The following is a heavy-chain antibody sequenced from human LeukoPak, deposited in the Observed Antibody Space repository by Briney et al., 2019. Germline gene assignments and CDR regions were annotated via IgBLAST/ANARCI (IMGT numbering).Heavy chain of an antibody. D-gene: IGHD3-10*01. CDR3: ARDPRGSEYSHFDS. CDR2: IKQDGNEK. J-gene: IGHJ4*02. Sequence: GGSLRLSCVASGFSFSSSYMSWVRQAPGKGLEWVANIKQDGNEKHYVDSVKGRFTTSRDNAKSSLYLQMNSLRADDTAVYYCARDPRGSEYSHFDSWGQGTLVTVSS. CDR1: GFSFSSSY. V-gene: IGHV3-7*01.